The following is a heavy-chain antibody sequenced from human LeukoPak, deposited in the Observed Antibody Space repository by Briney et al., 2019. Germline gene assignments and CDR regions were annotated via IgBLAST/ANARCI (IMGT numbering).Heavy chain of an antibody. CDR1: VFTFSNYA. CDR3: AKVGIEGPSRGGGYLDY. V-gene: IGHV3-23*01. Sequence: GGSLRLSCAASVFTFSNYAMTWVRQAPGMGLEWVSSISGSGDSTYYADSVKGRFTISRDNSKNTLYPQMDSLRVEDTVIYYCAKVGIEGPSRGGGYLDYWGQGTPVTVSS. D-gene: IGHD3-10*01. CDR2: ISGSGDST. J-gene: IGHJ4*02.